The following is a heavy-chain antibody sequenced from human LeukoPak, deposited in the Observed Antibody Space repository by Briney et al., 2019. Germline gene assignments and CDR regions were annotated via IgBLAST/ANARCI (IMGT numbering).Heavy chain of an antibody. CDR2: IYYSGST. CDR1: GGSVSSGSYY. V-gene: IGHV4-61*01. CDR3: ASVGATDHRSFDY. Sequence: PSETLSLTCTVSGGSVSSGSYYWRWIRQPPGKGLEWIGYIYYSGSTNYNPSLKSRVTISVDTSKNQFSLKLSSVTAADTAVYYCASVGATDHRSFDYWGQGTLVTVSS. D-gene: IGHD1-26*01. J-gene: IGHJ4*02.